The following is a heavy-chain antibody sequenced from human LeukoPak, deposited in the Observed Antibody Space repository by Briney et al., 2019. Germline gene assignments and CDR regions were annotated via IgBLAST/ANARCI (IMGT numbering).Heavy chain of an antibody. J-gene: IGHJ4*02. CDR3: ASVSYYDFWSGYYTRGFYFDY. Sequence: GGSLRSSCQASGSPFSATNMSWIRKAPGKGWEWVSYISSSGGTIYYADSVKGRFTISRDNAKNSLYLQMNSLRAEDTAVYYCASVSYYDFWSGYYTRGFYFDYWGQGTLVTVSS. V-gene: IGHV3-11*01. D-gene: IGHD3-3*01. CDR2: ISSSGGTI. CDR1: GSPFSATN.